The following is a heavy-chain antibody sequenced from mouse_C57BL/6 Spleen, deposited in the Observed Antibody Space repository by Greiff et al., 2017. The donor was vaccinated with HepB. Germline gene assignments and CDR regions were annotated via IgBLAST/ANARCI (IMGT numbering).Heavy chain of an antibody. CDR2: INYDGSST. Sequence: EVQLMESEGGLVQPGSSMKLSCTASGFTFSDYYMAWVRQVPEKGLEWVANINYDGSSTYYLDSLKSRFIISRDNAKNILYLQMSSLKSEDTATYYCARGLIIKGYYFDYWAQGTTLTVSS. J-gene: IGHJ2*01. V-gene: IGHV5-16*01. D-gene: IGHD1-1*01. CDR3: ARGLIIKGYYFDY. CDR1: GFTFSDYY.